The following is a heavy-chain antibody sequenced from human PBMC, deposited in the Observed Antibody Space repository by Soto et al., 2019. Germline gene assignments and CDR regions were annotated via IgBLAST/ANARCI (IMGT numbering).Heavy chain of an antibody. CDR3: ARYYYDSSGNFDY. CDR1: GGSISSGGYY. D-gene: IGHD3-22*01. V-gene: IGHV4-31*03. J-gene: IGHJ4*02. CDR2: IYYSGST. Sequence: PSETLSLTCTVSGGSISSGGYYWSWIRQHPGKGLEWIGYIYYSGSTYYNPSLKSRVTISVDTSKNQFSLKLSSVTAADTAVYYCARYYYDSSGNFDYWGQGTLVTVSS.